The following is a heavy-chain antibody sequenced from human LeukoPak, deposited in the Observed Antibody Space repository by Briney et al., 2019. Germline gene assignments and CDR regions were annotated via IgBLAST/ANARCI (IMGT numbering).Heavy chain of an antibody. CDR3: AKHRLGYYGSGSYYDY. CDR1: GFTFSSYA. CDR2: ISGSGGST. Sequence: GGSLRLSCAASGFTFSSYAMSWVRQAPGKGLEWVSAISGSGGSTYYADSVKGRFTISRDNSKNTLYLQMNSLRAEDTAVYYCAKHRLGYYGSGSYYDYWGQGTLVTVPS. V-gene: IGHV3-23*01. J-gene: IGHJ4*02. D-gene: IGHD3-10*01.